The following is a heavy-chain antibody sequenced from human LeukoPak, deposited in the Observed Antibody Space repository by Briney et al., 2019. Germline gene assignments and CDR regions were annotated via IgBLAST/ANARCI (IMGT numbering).Heavy chain of an antibody. Sequence: PGGSLRLSCAASGFTFSSYGMHWVRQAPGKGLEWVSSISSSSSYIYYADSVKGRFTISRDNAKNSLYLQMNSLRAEDTAVYYCARGHSGYERGPYWGQGTLVTVSS. D-gene: IGHD5-12*01. J-gene: IGHJ4*02. V-gene: IGHV3-21*01. CDR2: ISSSSSYI. CDR1: GFTFSSYG. CDR3: ARGHSGYERGPY.